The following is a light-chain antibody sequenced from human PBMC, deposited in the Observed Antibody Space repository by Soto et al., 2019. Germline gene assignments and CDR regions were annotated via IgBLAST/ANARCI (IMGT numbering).Light chain of an antibody. CDR2: AAS. V-gene: IGKV1-6*01. CDR1: QGIRND. CDR3: LQDYNYPIT. Sequence: AIQMTQSPSSLSASVGDRVTITCRASQGIRNDLGWYQQKPGKAPKLLIYAASSLQSGVPSRFSGSGSGTDFTLTIISLQPEDFTTYYCLQDYNYPITFGPGTKVDIK. J-gene: IGKJ3*01.